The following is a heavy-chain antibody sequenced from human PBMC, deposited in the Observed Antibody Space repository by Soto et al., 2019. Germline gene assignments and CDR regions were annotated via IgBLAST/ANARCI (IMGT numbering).Heavy chain of an antibody. V-gene: IGHV1-2*02. Sequence: GASVKVSCKASGYTFTGYYMHWVRQAPGQGLEWMGWINPNSGGTDYAQKFQGRVTMTRDTPISTAYMELSRLRSDDTAVYYCARDLRVLRWFDYWGQGTLVTVSS. CDR1: GYTFTGYY. J-gene: IGHJ4*02. D-gene: IGHD4-17*01. CDR2: INPNSGGT. CDR3: ARDLRVLRWFDY.